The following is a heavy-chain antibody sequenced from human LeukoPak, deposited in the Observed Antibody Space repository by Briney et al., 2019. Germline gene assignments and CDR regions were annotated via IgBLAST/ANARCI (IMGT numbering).Heavy chain of an antibody. CDR2: IYTSGST. D-gene: IGHD4/OR15-4a*01. J-gene: IGHJ6*03. CDR3: AREGLSGYYYYMDV. V-gene: IGHV4-61*02. Sequence: SETLSLTCTVSGGSISSGSYYWSWIRQPAGKGLEWIGRIYTSGSTNYNPSLKSRVTISVDTSKNQFSLKLSSVTAADTAVYYCAREGLSGYYYYMDVWGKGTTVTISS. CDR1: GGSISSGSYY.